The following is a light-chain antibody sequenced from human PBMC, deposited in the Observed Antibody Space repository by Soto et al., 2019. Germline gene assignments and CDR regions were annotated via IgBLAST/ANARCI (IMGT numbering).Light chain of an antibody. CDR3: QVWYSSTDLYV. V-gene: IGLV3-21*02. CDR2: DDR. Sequence: SYELTQPPSVSAAPGQTARITGRGNNIGSESVHWYQQRPGQAPVLVVYDDRDRPSGIPERFSGSNSANTATLTISRVEAGDEADYYCQVWYSSTDLYVFGSGTKVTVL. J-gene: IGLJ1*01. CDR1: NIGSES.